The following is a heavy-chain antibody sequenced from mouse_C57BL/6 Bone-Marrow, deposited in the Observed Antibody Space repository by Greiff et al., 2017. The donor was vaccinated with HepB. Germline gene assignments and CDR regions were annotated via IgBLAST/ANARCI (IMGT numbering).Heavy chain of an antibody. Sequence: AQPQQSGAELARSGASVKLSRKASGYTFTSYGIRWVKQTTGQSLEWIGEIYPRSGNTYYNEKFKGKATLTADKSSSTAYMALRSLTSEDSAVYFCARFIPTVVWGQGTLVTVSA. J-gene: IGHJ3*01. CDR2: IYPRSGNT. CDR3: ARFIPTVV. V-gene: IGHV1-81*01. CDR1: GYTFTSYG. D-gene: IGHD1-1*01.